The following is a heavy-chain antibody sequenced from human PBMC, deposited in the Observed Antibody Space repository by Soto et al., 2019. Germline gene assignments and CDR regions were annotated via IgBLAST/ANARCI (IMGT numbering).Heavy chain of an antibody. D-gene: IGHD6-25*01. V-gene: IGHV3-23*01. Sequence: PGGSLRLSCAASGFTFSNYAMSWVRQAPGKGLEWISAITGGGGSTCHADSVKGRFTISRDNSKNTLYLQMSSLRGEDTAVYFCARGSASGSPYYFDYWGRGTLVTVSS. CDR3: ARGSASGSPYYFDY. CDR1: GFTFSNYA. CDR2: ITGGGGST. J-gene: IGHJ4*01.